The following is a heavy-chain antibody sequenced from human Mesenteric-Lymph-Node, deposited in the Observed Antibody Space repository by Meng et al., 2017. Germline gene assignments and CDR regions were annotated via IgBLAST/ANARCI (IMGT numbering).Heavy chain of an antibody. CDR2: INHSGSI. Sequence: QVQLQQWGAGLLKPSETLSLTCAVHGGSFSGYYWSWIRQPPGKGLEWIGVINHSGSINYNPSLKSRVTISVDTSKNQFSLKLSSVTAADTAVYYCARGGGNSWYIDYWGQGTLVTVSS. V-gene: IGHV4-34*01. D-gene: IGHD6-13*01. CDR3: ARGGGNSWYIDY. CDR1: GGSFSGYY. J-gene: IGHJ4*02.